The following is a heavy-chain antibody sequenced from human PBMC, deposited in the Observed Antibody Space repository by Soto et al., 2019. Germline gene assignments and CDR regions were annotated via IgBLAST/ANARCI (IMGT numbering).Heavy chain of an antibody. CDR2: IRSKSNSYAT. CDR3: TRGYGDYVRDY. CDR1: GFTFSGSA. D-gene: IGHD4-17*01. J-gene: IGHJ4*02. Sequence: EVQLVESGGGWVKPGGSLKLSCAVSGFTFSGSAMHWVRQASGKGRGWVGRIRSKSNSYATAYAASVKGRFTISRDDSKNTAYLQMNSLKTEDTAVYYCTRGYGDYVRDYWGQGTLVTVSS. V-gene: IGHV3-73*01.